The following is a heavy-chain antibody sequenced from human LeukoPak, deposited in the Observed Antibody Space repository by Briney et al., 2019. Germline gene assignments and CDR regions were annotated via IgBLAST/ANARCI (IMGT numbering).Heavy chain of an antibody. Sequence: ASVKVSCMASGYTFTSCDINWVRQATGQGLEWMGWMNPNSGNTGYGQSFQGRSTMTRDISIGTAYMELSNLTSEDTAIYYCTRGSSGRRDNWGQGTLVTVSA. V-gene: IGHV1-8*01. CDR2: MNPNSGNT. J-gene: IGHJ4*02. CDR1: GYTFTSCD. CDR3: TRGSSGRRDN. D-gene: IGHD6-19*01.